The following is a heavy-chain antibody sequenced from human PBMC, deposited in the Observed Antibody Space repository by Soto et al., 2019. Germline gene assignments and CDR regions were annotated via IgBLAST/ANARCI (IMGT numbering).Heavy chain of an antibody. CDR1: GFTFSSYG. Sequence: QVQLVESGGGVVQPGRSLRLSCAASGFTFSSYGMQWVRQAPGKGLEWVTVISYDGSNKYYADSVKGRFTISRDNSKNTLYLQMNSLRAEDTAVYYCAKAGDSSGYYWVINYWGQGTLVTVSS. J-gene: IGHJ4*02. V-gene: IGHV3-30*18. CDR3: AKAGDSSGYYWVINY. CDR2: ISYDGSNK. D-gene: IGHD3-22*01.